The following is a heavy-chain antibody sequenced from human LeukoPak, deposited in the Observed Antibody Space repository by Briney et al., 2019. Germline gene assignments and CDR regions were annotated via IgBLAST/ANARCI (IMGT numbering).Heavy chain of an antibody. D-gene: IGHD1-7*01. CDR2: IYYSGST. CDR3: ASRIITGTTTGWFDP. J-gene: IGHJ5*02. V-gene: IGHV4-59*01. Sequence: SETLSLTCTVSGGSISSYYWSWIRQPPGKGLEWIGYIYYSGSTNYNPSLKSRVTISVDTSKNQFSLKLSSVTAADTAVYYCASRIITGTTTGWFDPWGQGTLVTVSS. CDR1: GGSISSYY.